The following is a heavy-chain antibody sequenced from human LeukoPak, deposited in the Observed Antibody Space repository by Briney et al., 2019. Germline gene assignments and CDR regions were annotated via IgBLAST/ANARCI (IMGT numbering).Heavy chain of an antibody. CDR2: IRSKAYGGTT. Sequence: GGSLRLSCTASGFTFGDYAMSWFRQAPGKGLEWVGFIRSKAYGGTTEYAASVKGRFTISRDDSKSIAYLQMNSLKTEDTAVYYCNRVTGDYYGSDERYYFDYWGQGTLVTVSS. CDR3: NRVTGDYYGSDERYYFDY. V-gene: IGHV3-49*03. J-gene: IGHJ4*02. D-gene: IGHD3-10*01. CDR1: GFTFGDYA.